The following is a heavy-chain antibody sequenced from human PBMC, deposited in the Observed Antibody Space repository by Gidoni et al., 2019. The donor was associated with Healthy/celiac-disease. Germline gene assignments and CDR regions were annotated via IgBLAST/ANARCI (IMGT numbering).Heavy chain of an antibody. Sequence: ANYAQNFQGRVTITADKSTSTAYMELSSLRSEDTAVYYCAREKPWFDPWGQGTLVTVSS. CDR3: AREKPWFDP. V-gene: IGHV1-69*06. J-gene: IGHJ5*02. CDR2: A.